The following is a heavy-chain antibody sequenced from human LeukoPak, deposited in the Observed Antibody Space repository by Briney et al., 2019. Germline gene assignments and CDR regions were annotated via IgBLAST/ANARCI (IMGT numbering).Heavy chain of an antibody. Sequence: ASVKVSCKASGYTSTSYAMHWVRQAPGQRLEWMGWINAGNGNTKYSQKFQGRVTITRDTSASTAYMELSSLRSEDTAVYYCARERTYYDSSGYYSVYGYWGQGTLVTVSS. J-gene: IGHJ4*02. D-gene: IGHD3-22*01. V-gene: IGHV1-3*01. CDR3: ARERTYYDSSGYYSVYGY. CDR2: INAGNGNT. CDR1: GYTSTSYA.